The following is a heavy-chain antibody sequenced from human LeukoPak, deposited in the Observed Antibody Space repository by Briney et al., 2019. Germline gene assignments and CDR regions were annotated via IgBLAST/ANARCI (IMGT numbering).Heavy chain of an antibody. Sequence: ASVKVSCKASGYTFTGYYMHWVRQAPGQGLEWMGWINPNSGGTNYAQKFQGRVTMTRDTSISTAYMELSRLRSDDTAVYYCAGDRVVVTAINYYYYGMDVWGQGTTVTVSS. CDR2: INPNSGGT. CDR3: AGDRVVVTAINYYYYGMDV. V-gene: IGHV1-2*02. J-gene: IGHJ6*02. CDR1: GYTFTGYY. D-gene: IGHD2-21*02.